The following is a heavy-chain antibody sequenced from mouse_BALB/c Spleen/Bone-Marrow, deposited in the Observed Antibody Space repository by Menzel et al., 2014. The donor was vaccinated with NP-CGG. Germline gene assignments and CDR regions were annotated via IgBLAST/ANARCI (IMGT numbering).Heavy chain of an antibody. V-gene: IGHV3-2*02. D-gene: IGHD1-2*01. J-gene: IGHJ3*01. CDR2: ISYSANT. Sequence: DVKLQESGPGLVKPSQSLSLPCTVTGYSITSDYACNWIRQFPGNKLEWMGYISYSANTNYNPSLKSRISITRDTSKNQFFLQLNSVTAEDTATYYCTRGTTAGFAYWGLGTLVTVSA. CDR3: TRGTTAGFAY. CDR1: GYSITSDYA.